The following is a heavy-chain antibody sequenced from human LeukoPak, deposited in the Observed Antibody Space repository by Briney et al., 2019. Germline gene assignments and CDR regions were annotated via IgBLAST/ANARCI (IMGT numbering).Heavy chain of an antibody. V-gene: IGHV3-23*01. CDR2: IDDSGKTT. CDR1: GFTFSNYD. D-gene: IGHD3/OR15-3a*01. Sequence: PGRSLRLSCAASGFTFSNYDMHWVRQAPGKGLGWVSTIDDSGKTTYYGDSVKGRFTISRDNSKNTLYLQLTSLRVEDTAVYYCAKVATWTYFDSWGQGTLVTVSS. CDR3: AKVATWTYFDS. J-gene: IGHJ4*02.